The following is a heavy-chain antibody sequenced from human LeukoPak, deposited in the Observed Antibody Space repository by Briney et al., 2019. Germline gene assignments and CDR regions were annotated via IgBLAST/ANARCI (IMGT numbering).Heavy chain of an antibody. CDR1: GYSISSGYY. J-gene: IGHJ3*02. D-gene: IGHD5-18*01. CDR3: ARRLGGYSYGWGAFDI. Sequence: SETLSLTCAVSGYSISSGYYWGWIRQPPGKGLEWIGSIYRSGSTYYNPSLKSRVTISVDTSKNQFSLKLSSVTAADTAVYYCARRLGGYSYGWGAFDIWGQGTMVTVSS. CDR2: IYRSGST. V-gene: IGHV4-38-2*01.